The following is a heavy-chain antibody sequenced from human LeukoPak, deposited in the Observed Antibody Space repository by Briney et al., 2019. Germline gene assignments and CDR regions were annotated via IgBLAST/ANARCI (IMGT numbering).Heavy chain of an antibody. V-gene: IGHV4-39*07. CDR1: DGSISSSGSY. J-gene: IGHJ4*02. D-gene: IGHD1-1*01. Sequence: KPSETLSLTCTFSDGSISSSGSYWGWIRQSPGEGLEWIGSSSSSGTTYYNPSLKNRVTMSLDTTTNQFSLRLTSLTAADASVYYCAGDGASLNWFFYWGQGSLVTVSS. CDR3: AGDGASLNWFFY. CDR2: SSSSGTT.